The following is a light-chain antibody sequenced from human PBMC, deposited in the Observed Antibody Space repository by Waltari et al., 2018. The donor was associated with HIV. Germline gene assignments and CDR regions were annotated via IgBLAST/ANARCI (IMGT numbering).Light chain of an antibody. Sequence: SALTQPASVSGCPGQSITISCTVAVRDFGFYTSVSWYQQHPVNVPKVILYEVDSRASGVSERFYGSKAANTASLSISGLQTEDAADYYCASYTANHTVMFGGGTKVTVL. CDR2: EVD. J-gene: IGLJ3*02. V-gene: IGLV2-14*01. CDR1: VRDFGFYTS. CDR3: ASYTANHTVM.